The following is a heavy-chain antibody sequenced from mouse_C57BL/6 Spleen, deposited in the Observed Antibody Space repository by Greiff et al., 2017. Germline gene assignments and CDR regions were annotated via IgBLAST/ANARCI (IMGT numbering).Heavy chain of an antibody. V-gene: IGHV1-62-2*01. CDR2: FYPGSGSI. D-gene: IGHD2-1*01. CDR3: ARHEEGYYGNSAWFAY. CDR1: GYTFTEYT. Sequence: VQLQQSGAELVKPGASVKLSCKASGYTFTEYTIHWVKQRSGQGLEWLGWFYPGSGSIKYNEKFKDKATLTADKSSSTVYMELSRLTSEDSAVYFCARHEEGYYGNSAWFAYWGQGTLVTVSA. J-gene: IGHJ3*01.